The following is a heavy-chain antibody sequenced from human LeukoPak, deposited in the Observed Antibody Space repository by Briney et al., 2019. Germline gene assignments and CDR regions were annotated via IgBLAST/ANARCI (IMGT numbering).Heavy chain of an antibody. CDR3: AREEGGAAGKGFDY. J-gene: IGHJ4*02. V-gene: IGHV4-30-2*01. CDR1: GGSISSGDYY. D-gene: IGHD6-13*01. CDR2: INHSGST. Sequence: SETLSLTCIVSGGSISSGDYYWSWIRQPPGKGLEWIGYINHSGSTYYKPSLKSRVTISVDRSKNHFSLNLSYVTAADTAVYYCAREEGGAAGKGFDYWGQGTPVTVSS.